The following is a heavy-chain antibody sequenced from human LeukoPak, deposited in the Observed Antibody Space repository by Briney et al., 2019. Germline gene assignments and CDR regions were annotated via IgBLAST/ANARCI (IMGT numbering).Heavy chain of an antibody. V-gene: IGHV1-2*02. CDR1: GYTFTGYY. D-gene: IGHD3-9*01. CDR2: INPNSGGT. CDR3: ASASHYDILTGDYYYMDV. Sequence: GASVKVSCKASGYTFTGYYMHWVRQAPGQGLEWMGWINPNSGGTNYAQKFQGRVTMTRDTSISTSYMELSRLRSDDTAVHYCASASHYDILTGDYYYMDVWGKGTTVTISS. J-gene: IGHJ6*03.